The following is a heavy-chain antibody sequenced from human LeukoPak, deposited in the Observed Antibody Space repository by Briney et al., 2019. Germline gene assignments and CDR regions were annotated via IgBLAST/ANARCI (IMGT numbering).Heavy chain of an antibody. V-gene: IGHV3-7*01. J-gene: IGHJ4*02. CDR3: ARSPATGTTDF. D-gene: IGHD1-7*01. CDR1: GFTFSDYW. Sequence: GGSLRLSCAVSGFTFSDYWMSWVRQPPGKGLEWVASINHDGNEKYYVDSVMGRFTISRDNAKNSLYLQMNSLSVEDTAVYFCARSPATGTTDFWGQGTLVTVSS. CDR2: INHDGNEK.